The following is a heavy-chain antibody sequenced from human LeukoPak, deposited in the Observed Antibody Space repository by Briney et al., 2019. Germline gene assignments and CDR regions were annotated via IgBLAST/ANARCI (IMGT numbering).Heavy chain of an antibody. J-gene: IGHJ5*02. Sequence: SETLSLTCTVSGGSTSSGSYFWSWIRQHPGKGLEWIGYIHYSGSTYNNPSLKSCVIISVDTSKNQLSLKLSSVTAADTGVYYCARDGCSGPSCHGNWFDPWGQGTLVTVSS. D-gene: IGHD2-2*01. V-gene: IGHV4-31*03. CDR3: ARDGCSGPSCHGNWFDP. CDR2: IHYSGST. CDR1: GGSTSSGSYF.